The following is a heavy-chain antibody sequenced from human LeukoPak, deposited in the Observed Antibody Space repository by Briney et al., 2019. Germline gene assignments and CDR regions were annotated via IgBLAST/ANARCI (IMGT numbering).Heavy chain of an antibody. CDR2: ISSSGSTK. CDR3: ARDYYFYGDYVFDY. J-gene: IGHJ4*02. Sequence: PGGSLRLSCAASGFTFSSYEMNWVRQAPGKGLEWVSYISSSGSTKFYADSVKGRFTISRDNAKNSLYLQMNSLRAEDTAVYYCARDYYFYGDYVFDYWSQGTLVTVSS. D-gene: IGHD4-17*01. V-gene: IGHV3-48*03. CDR1: GFTFSSYE.